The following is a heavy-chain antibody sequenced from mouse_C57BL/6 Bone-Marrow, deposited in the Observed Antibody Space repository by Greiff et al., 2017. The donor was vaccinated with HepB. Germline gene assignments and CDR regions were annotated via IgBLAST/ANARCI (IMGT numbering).Heavy chain of an antibody. J-gene: IGHJ1*03. Sequence: QVQLQQSGAELVMPGASVKLSCKASGYTFTSYWMHWVKQRPGQGLEWIGEIDPSDSYTNYNQKFKGKSTLTVDKSSSTAYMQLSSLTSEDSAVYYCARWITTVVATEWHFDVWGTGTTVTVSS. V-gene: IGHV1-69*01. CDR1: GYTFTSYW. D-gene: IGHD1-1*01. CDR2: IDPSDSYT. CDR3: ARWITTVVATEWHFDV.